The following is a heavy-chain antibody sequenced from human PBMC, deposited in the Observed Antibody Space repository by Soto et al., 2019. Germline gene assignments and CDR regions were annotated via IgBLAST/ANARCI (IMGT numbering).Heavy chain of an antibody. J-gene: IGHJ4*02. D-gene: IGHD3-10*01. Sequence: EVQLVESGGGPVKPGGSLRLSCAASGFTFSSYSMNWVRQAPGKGLEWVSSISSSSSYIYYADSVKGRFTISRDNAKNSLYLQMNSLRAEDTAVYYCARDMRGTMVRGGYWGQGTLVTVSS. CDR1: GFTFSSYS. CDR2: ISSSSSYI. CDR3: ARDMRGTMVRGGY. V-gene: IGHV3-21*01.